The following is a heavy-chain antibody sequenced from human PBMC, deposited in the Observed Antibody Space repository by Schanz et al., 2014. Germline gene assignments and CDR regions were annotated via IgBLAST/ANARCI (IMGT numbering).Heavy chain of an antibody. V-gene: IGHV3-23*04. Sequence: EVQLVESGGGLVQPGGSLRLSCAASGFTFSSYAMSWVRQAPGKGLEWVSAISGGGGTTYYADSVKGRFTISRDNSKSTLYVEMNGLRVEDTAVYYCAKTLFPGGTQTFGNWGRGTLVTVSS. CDR1: GFTFSSYA. CDR3: AKTLFPGGTQTFGN. CDR2: ISGGGGTT. J-gene: IGHJ4*02. D-gene: IGHD2-8*02.